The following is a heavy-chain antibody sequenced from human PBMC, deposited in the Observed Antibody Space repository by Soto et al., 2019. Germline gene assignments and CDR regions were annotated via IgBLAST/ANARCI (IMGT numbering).Heavy chain of an antibody. CDR1: GGYFSGYY. CDR3: ARATSHYASGRYEGGYYYFDY. V-gene: IGHV4-34*01. D-gene: IGHD3-10*01. CDR2: INHSGST. Sequence: SETLSLTCAVYGGYFSGYYWSWIRQTPGKGLEWIGEINHSGSTNYNPSLKSRVTISVDTSKNQFPLKLSSVTAADTSVYYCARATSHYASGRYEGGYYYFDYWGQGTLVTVSS. J-gene: IGHJ4*02.